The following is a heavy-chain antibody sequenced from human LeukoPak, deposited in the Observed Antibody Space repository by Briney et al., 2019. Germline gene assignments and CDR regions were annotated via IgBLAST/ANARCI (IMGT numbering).Heavy chain of an antibody. J-gene: IGHJ6*02. V-gene: IGHV4-34*01. CDR1: GGSFSGYY. CDR2: INHSGST. Sequence: SETLSLTCAVYGGSFSGYYWGWIRQPPGKGLEWIGEINHSGSTNYNPSLKSRVTISVDTSKNQFSLKLSPVTAADTAVYYCARGQHSDFWSGYYGYYYYYGMDVWGQGTTVTVSS. CDR3: ARGQHSDFWSGYYGYYYYYGMDV. D-gene: IGHD3-3*01.